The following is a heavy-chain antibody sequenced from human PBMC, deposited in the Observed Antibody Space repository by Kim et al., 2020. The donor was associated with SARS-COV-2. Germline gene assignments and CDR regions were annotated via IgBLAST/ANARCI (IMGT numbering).Heavy chain of an antibody. CDR3: ARDRSFAGYYYGMDV. CDR1: GFTFSSYG. Sequence: GGSLRLSCAASGFTFSSYGMHWVRQAPGKGLEWVALIWFDGNNKYYADSVKGRFTISRDNSKNTLYLQMNSLRAEDTAVYYCARDRSFAGYYYGMDVWG. CDR2: IWFDGNNK. J-gene: IGHJ6*02. V-gene: IGHV3-33*01. D-gene: IGHD3-3*02.